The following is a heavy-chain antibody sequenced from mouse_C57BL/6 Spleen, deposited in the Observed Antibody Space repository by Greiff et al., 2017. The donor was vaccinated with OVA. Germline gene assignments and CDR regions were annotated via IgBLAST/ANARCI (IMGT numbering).Heavy chain of an antibody. V-gene: IGHV5-6*01. CDR1: GFTFSSYG. D-gene: IGHD2-4*01. J-gene: IGHJ1*03. CDR2: ISSGGSYT. Sequence: EVKLVESGGDLVKPGGSLKLSCAASGFTFSSYGMSWVRQTPDKRLEWVATISSGGSYTYYPDSVKGRFTISRDNAKNTLYLQMSSLKSEDTAMYYCARGDYDSLYFDVWGTGTTVTVSS. CDR3: ARGDYDSLYFDV.